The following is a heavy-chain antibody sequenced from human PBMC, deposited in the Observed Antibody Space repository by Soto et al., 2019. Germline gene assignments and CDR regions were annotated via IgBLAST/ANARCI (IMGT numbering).Heavy chain of an antibody. J-gene: IGHJ5*02. D-gene: IGHD7-27*01. CDR3: TRESAPWGFEA. Sequence: QVQLVQSGSEVRKPGASVKISCEAPGNSFTTSAIHWVRQAPGQRPEWLGWINAGNGYTKYSQTFQGRVTITRDTAASTGYMELSSLKYEETGVYYRTRESAPWGFEAWGQGTRVTVSS. CDR1: GNSFTTSA. V-gene: IGHV1-3*01. CDR2: INAGNGYT.